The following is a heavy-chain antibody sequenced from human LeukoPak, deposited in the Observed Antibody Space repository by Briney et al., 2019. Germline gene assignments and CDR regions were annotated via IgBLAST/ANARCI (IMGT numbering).Heavy chain of an antibody. J-gene: IGHJ6*03. CDR3: ARQHDSYYYYYIDV. V-gene: IGHV4-38-2*01. CDR1: GYTISNGYN. Sequence: SETLSLTCAVSGYTISNGYNWVWIRQPPGRGLGWIGSLYHSDSAYYNTSLRSRVSMSVDTSKNQFSLTLSFVTAADTAVYYCARQHDSYYYYYIDVWGSGTTVTVSS. CDR2: LYHSDSA.